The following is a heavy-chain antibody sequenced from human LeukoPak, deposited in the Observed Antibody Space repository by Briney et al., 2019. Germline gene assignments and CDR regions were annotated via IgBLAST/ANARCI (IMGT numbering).Heavy chain of an antibody. V-gene: IGHV1-3*01. CDR1: GGTLISYA. CDR2: INAGNGNT. CDR3: ARVSYSNYEIDY. Sequence: ASVKVSCKASGGTLISYAISWVRQAPGQRLEWMGWINAGNGNTKYSQKFQGRVTITRDTSASTAYMELSSLRSEDTAVYYCARVSYSNYEIDYWGQGTLVTVSS. J-gene: IGHJ4*02. D-gene: IGHD4-11*01.